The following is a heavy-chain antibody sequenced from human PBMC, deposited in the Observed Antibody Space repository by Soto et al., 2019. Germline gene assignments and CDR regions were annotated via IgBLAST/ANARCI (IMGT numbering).Heavy chain of an antibody. D-gene: IGHD5-18*01. V-gene: IGHV4-4*02. Sequence: QVQLQESGPGLVKPSGTLSLTCAVSGGSISSSNWWSWVRQPPGKGLEWIGEIYHSGSTNYNPSLKSRVTISVDKSKNQFSLKLSPVTAADTAVYYCARGSGKAGYSYDPYYYYGMDVWGQGTTVTVSS. CDR2: IYHSGST. J-gene: IGHJ6*02. CDR3: ARGSGKAGYSYDPYYYYGMDV. CDR1: GGSISSSNW.